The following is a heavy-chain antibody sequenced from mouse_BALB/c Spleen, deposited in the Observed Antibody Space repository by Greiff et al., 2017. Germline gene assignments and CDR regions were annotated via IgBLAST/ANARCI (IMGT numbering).Heavy chain of an antibody. Sequence: VQLQQSGAELVKPGASVKLSCTASGFNIKDTYMHWVKQRPEQGLEWIGRIDPANGNTKYDPKFQGKATITADTSSNTAYLQLSSLTSEDTAVYYCARCHYYGSRTLHFDYWGQGTTLTVSS. CDR1: GFNIKDTY. CDR2: IDPANGNT. V-gene: IGHV14-3*02. J-gene: IGHJ2*01. D-gene: IGHD1-1*01. CDR3: ARCHYYGSRTLHFDY.